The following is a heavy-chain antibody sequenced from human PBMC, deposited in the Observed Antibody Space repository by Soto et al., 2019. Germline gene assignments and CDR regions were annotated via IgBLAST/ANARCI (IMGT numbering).Heavy chain of an antibody. V-gene: IGHV3-23*01. D-gene: IGHD6-19*01. CDR3: AKVRIWVLWTLRWLVLKY. J-gene: IGHJ4*02. Sequence: GGSLRLSCAASGFTFSSYAMSWVRQAPGKGLEWVSAISGSGGSTYYADSVKGRFTISRDNSKNTLYLQMNSLRAEDTAVYYCAKVRIWVLWTLRWLVLKYWGQETLVTVSS. CDR1: GFTFSSYA. CDR2: ISGSGGST.